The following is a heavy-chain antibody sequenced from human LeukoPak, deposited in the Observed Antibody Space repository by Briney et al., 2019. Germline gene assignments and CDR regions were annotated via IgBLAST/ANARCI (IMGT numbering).Heavy chain of an antibody. D-gene: IGHD1-26*01. CDR1: GGSISSNY. J-gene: IGHJ2*01. Sequence: SETLSLTCTVSGGSISSNYWSWIRQPPGKGLEWIGYIYYSGSTNYNPSLKSRVTISVDTSKNQFSLKLSSVTAADTAVYYCARHTWRCWDLYWYFDLWGRGTLVTVSS. CDR2: IYYSGST. V-gene: IGHV4-59*08. CDR3: ARHTWRCWDLYWYFDL.